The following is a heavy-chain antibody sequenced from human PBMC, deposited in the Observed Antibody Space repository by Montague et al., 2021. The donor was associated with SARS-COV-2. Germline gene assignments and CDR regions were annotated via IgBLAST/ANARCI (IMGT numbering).Heavy chain of an antibody. Sequence: SETLSLTCSVSGGSISGYYWSWIRQPPGQGLEWIGYIYHSGNTKYNPSLKCRVSISVDTSKNQFSLRLSSATAADTAVYYCAREYRIELWQTNWYFGPWGRGTLVTVSS. CDR2: IYHSGNT. J-gene: IGHJ2*01. CDR3: AREYRIELWQTNWYFGP. CDR1: GGSISGYY. V-gene: IGHV4-59*01. D-gene: IGHD3-16*01.